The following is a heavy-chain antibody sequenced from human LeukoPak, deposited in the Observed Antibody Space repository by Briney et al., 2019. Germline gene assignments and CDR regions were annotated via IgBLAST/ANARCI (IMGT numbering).Heavy chain of an antibody. CDR3: ASGSYYVDAFDI. V-gene: IGHV3-21*01. CDR2: ISSSSSYI. D-gene: IGHD1-26*01. J-gene: IGHJ3*02. CDR1: GFTFSSYS. Sequence: GGSLRLSCAASGFTFSSYSMNWVRQAPGKGLEWVSSISSSSSYIYYAGSVKGRFTISRDNAKNSLYLQMNSLRAEDTAVYYCASGSYYVDAFDIWGQGTMVTVSS.